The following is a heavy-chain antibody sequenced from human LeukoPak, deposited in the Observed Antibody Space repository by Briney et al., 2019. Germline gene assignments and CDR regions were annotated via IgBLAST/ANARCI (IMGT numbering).Heavy chain of an antibody. CDR1: GFTLGDYG. CDR2: MRSKAYGGTT. D-gene: IGHD3-10*01. V-gene: IGHV3-49*04. Sequence: GGSLRLSCTGSGFTLGDYGMSWVRQAPGKGLEWVGFMRSKAYGGTTEYAASVKGRFTVSRDDSKSIAYLQMNSLKTEDTAVYYCARTGETMVRGVIMGFPIDYWGHGTLDTVSS. CDR3: ARTGETMVRGVIMGFPIDY. J-gene: IGHJ4*01.